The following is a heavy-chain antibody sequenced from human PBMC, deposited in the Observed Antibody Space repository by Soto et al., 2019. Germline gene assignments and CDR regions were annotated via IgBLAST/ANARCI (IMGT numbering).Heavy chain of an antibody. J-gene: IGHJ5*02. V-gene: IGHV4-39*01. D-gene: IGHD2-21*01. Sequence: SETLSLTCTVSGGSISSGGYYWGWIRQPPGKGLEWIGSIYYSGSTYYNPSLKSRVTISVDTSKNQFSLRLSSVTAADTAVYYCARLGAYYQSLDPWGPGTLVTVSS. CDR2: IYYSGST. CDR1: GGSISSGGYY. CDR3: ARLGAYYQSLDP.